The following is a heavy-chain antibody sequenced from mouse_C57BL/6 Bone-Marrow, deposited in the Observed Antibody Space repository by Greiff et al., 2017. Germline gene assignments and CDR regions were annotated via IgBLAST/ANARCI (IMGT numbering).Heavy chain of an antibody. V-gene: IGHV1-26*01. CDR2: IHPNNGGT. CDR1: GYTFTDYY. Sequence: VQLQQSGPELVKPGASVKISCKASGYTFTDYYMNWVKQSHGKSLEWIGDIHPNNGGTSYNQQFKGKATMTVYKSSSTAYMELRSLTAEDSAVYYCANYYGRSYGFAYWGQGTLVTVSA. D-gene: IGHD1-1*01. J-gene: IGHJ3*01. CDR3: ANYYGRSYGFAY.